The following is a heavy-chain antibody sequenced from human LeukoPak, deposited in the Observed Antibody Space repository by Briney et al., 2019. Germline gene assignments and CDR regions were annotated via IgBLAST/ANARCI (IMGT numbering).Heavy chain of an antibody. CDR3: PGSAYYYYMDV. D-gene: IGHD3-10*01. Sequence: SETLSLTCAVSGGPLRSRSYHCGWIRQPPGKGLEWIGSIYHSGSTYYNPSLKSRVTIFVNTSKKQSTPRLSSVTAERAAVFSCPGSAYYYYMDVWGKGTTVTVSS. J-gene: IGHJ6*03. CDR1: GGPLRSRSYH. CDR2: IYHSGST. V-gene: IGHV4-39*01.